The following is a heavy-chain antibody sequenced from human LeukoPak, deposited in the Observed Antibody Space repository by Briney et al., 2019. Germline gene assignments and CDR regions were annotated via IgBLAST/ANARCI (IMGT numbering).Heavy chain of an antibody. J-gene: IGHJ6*02. CDR2: IYHSGST. CDR3: ARDLYSSGWYGYGSYYYYGMDV. CDR1: GGSISSGGYS. Sequence: SQTLSLTCAVSGGSISSGGYSWSWIRQPPGKGLEWIGYIYHSGSTYYNPSLKSRVTISVDRSKNQFSLKLSSVTAADTAVYYCARDLYSSGWYGYGSYYYYGMDVWGQGTTVTVSS. V-gene: IGHV4-30-2*01. D-gene: IGHD6-19*01.